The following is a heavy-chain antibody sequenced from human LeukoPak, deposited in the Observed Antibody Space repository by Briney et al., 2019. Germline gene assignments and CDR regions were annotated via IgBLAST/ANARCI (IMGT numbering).Heavy chain of an antibody. V-gene: IGHV1-69*04. Sequence: ASVKVSCKASGGTFSSYAISWVRQAPGQGLEWMGRIIPILGIANYAQKFQGRVTITADKSTSTAYMELSSLRSEDTAVYYCARERYDILTGYFDAFDIWGQGTMVTVSS. CDR3: ARERYDILTGYFDAFDI. CDR1: GGTFSSYA. J-gene: IGHJ3*02. CDR2: IIPILGIA. D-gene: IGHD3-9*01.